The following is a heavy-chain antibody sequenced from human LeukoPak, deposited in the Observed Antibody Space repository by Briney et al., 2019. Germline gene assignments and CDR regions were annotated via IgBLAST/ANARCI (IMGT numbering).Heavy chain of an antibody. Sequence: GGSLRLSCAASGFTFSSYEMNWVRQAPGKGLEWVSYISSRGGTINYADSVKGRFTISRDNAKNSLYLQVNSLRAEDTAVYYCARDKGDYSFDYWGQGTLVTVSS. V-gene: IGHV3-48*03. CDR3: ARDKGDYSFDY. D-gene: IGHD2-21*02. CDR1: GFTFSSYE. J-gene: IGHJ4*02. CDR2: ISSRGGTI.